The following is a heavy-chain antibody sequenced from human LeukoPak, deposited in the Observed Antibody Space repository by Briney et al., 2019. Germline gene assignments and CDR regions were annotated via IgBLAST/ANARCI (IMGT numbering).Heavy chain of an antibody. D-gene: IGHD2-21*02. J-gene: IGHJ4*02. CDR1: GFTFSSYA. CDR3: ANSGPDIVVVTVGDY. Sequence: PGGSLRLSCAASGFTFSSYAMSWVRQAPGKGLEWVSAISGSGGSTYYADSVKGRFTISRDNSKNTLYLQMNSLRAEDTAVYCCANSGPDIVVVTVGDYWGQGTLVTVSS. V-gene: IGHV3-23*01. CDR2: ISGSGGST.